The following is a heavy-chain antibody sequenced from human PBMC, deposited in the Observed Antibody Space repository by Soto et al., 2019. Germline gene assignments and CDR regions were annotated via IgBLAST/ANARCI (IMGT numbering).Heavy chain of an antibody. CDR2: ISAYNGNT. V-gene: IGHV1-18*01. CDR1: GYTFTSYG. CDR3: ARLYSGSYQGWFDP. J-gene: IGHJ5*02. D-gene: IGHD1-26*01. Sequence: GASVKVSCKASGYTFTSYGISWVRQAPGQGLEWMGWISAYNGNTNYAQKLQGRVTMTTDTSTSTAYMELRSLRSDDTAVYYCARLYSGSYQGWFDPWGQGTLVTVSS.